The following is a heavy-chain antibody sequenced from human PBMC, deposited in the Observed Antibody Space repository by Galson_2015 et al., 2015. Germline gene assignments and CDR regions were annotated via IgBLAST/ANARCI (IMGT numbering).Heavy chain of an antibody. D-gene: IGHD6-13*01. V-gene: IGHV1-18*01. J-gene: IGHJ6*03. Sequence: SVKVSCKASGYTFTSYGISWVRQAPGQGLEWMGWISAYNGNTSYAQKLQGRVTMTTDTSTSTAYMELRSLRSDDTAVYYCARSGEQQLTNYYYYYYMDVWGKGTTVTVSS. CDR1: GYTFTSYG. CDR2: ISAYNGNT. CDR3: ARSGEQQLTNYYYYYYMDV.